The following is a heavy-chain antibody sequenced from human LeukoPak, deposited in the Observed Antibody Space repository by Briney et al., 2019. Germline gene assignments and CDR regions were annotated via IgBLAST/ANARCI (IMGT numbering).Heavy chain of an antibody. V-gene: IGHV4-39*02. D-gene: IGHD3-16*01. CDR1: GGSITSTNYY. CDR3: ARAPIPYDRSRTDYRFDP. J-gene: IGHJ5*02. Sequence: SETLSLTCTVSGGSITSTNYYWAWIRQPPGKGLEWIGSIHYGGSTYYNPSLKSRVFISVDTSKNHFSMKLISVTAADTAVYFCARAPIPYDRSRTDYRFDPWGQGTLVTVSS. CDR2: IHYGGST.